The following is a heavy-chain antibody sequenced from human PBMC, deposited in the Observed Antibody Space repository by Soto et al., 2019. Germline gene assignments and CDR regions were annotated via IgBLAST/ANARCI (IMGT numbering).Heavy chain of an antibody. Sequence: ASVKVSCKASGYTFASYAISWMRQAPGQGLEWMGWISAYNGNTNYAQKLQGRVTMTTDTSTSTAYMELRSLRSDDTAVYYCARGTTWWLPSDAFDIWGQGTMVTVSS. CDR1: GYTFASYA. CDR3: ARGTTWWLPSDAFDI. V-gene: IGHV1-18*01. CDR2: ISAYNGNT. J-gene: IGHJ3*02. D-gene: IGHD5-12*01.